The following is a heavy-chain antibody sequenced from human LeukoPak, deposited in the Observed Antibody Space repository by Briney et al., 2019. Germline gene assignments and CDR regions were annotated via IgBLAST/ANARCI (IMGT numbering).Heavy chain of an antibody. Sequence: GASVKVSCKASGYTFTGYYMHWVRQAPREGLEWMGWINPNSGGTNYAQKFQGRVTMTRDTSISTAYMELSRLRSDDTAVYYCARVRRSVRAFDIWGQGTMVTVSS. D-gene: IGHD5/OR15-5a*01. V-gene: IGHV1-2*02. CDR3: ARVRRSVRAFDI. CDR2: INPNSGGT. CDR1: GYTFTGYY. J-gene: IGHJ3*02.